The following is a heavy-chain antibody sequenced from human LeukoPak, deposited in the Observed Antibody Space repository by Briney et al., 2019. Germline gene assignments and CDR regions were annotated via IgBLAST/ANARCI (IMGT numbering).Heavy chain of an antibody. CDR1: GYTFTGYG. D-gene: IGHD3-22*01. CDR3: ARASEPGEYYYDSSGYAP. Sequence: ASVKVSCKASGYTFTGYGISWVRQAPGQGLEWMGWISAYNGNTNYAQKLQGRVTMTTDTSTSTAYMELRSLRSDDTAVYYRARASEPGEYYYDSSGYAPWGQGTLVTVSS. V-gene: IGHV1-18*01. CDR2: ISAYNGNT. J-gene: IGHJ5*02.